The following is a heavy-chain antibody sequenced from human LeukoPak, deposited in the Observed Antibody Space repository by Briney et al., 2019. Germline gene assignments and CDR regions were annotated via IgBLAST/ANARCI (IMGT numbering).Heavy chain of an antibody. CDR3: AKESPYGSGSRKYYFDY. CDR1: GFTFSNYA. CDR2: ISGSADRT. V-gene: IGHV3-23*01. Sequence: GGSLRLSCAASGFTFSNYAMSWVRQAPGKGLEWVSAISGSADRTYYADSVKGRFTISRDNSKNTLYLQMNSLRAEDTAIYYCAKESPYGSGSRKYYFDYWGQGTLVTVSS. D-gene: IGHD3-10*01. J-gene: IGHJ4*02.